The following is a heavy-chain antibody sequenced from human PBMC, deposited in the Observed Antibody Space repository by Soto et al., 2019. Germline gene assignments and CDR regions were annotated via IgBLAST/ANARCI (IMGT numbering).Heavy chain of an antibody. Sequence: ASVKVSCKASGYTFTGYYMHWVRQAPGQGLEWMGWINPNSGGTNYAQKFQGRVTMTRDTSISTAYMELSRLRSDDTAVYYCARLTPYCSGGSCYPYYYYYGMDVWGQGTTVTVSS. CDR1: GYTFTGYY. J-gene: IGHJ6*02. CDR3: ARLTPYCSGGSCYPYYYYYGMDV. CDR2: INPNSGGT. D-gene: IGHD2-15*01. V-gene: IGHV1-2*02.